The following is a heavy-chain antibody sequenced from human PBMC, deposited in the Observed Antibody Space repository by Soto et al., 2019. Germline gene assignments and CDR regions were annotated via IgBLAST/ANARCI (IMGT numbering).Heavy chain of an antibody. Sequence: DVQLVESGGGVIQPGESLRLSCAAFGLTVSGKKYVAWVRQSPGKGLEWVSALYDVDGSFYADSVKGRFTTSSDRSKTTVYLQMNGLRPDDTAVYYCASWHEREHAYDVWGQGTTVTVSS. J-gene: IGHJ3*01. V-gene: IGHV3-53*01. D-gene: IGHD1-1*01. CDR2: LYDVDGS. CDR1: GLTVSGKKY. CDR3: ASWHEREHAYDV.